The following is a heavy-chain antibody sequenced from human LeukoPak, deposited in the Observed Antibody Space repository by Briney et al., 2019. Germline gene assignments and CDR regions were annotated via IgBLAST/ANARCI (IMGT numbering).Heavy chain of an antibody. Sequence: GGSLRLSCAASGFTFSSYDMHGVRQATRKGLEWVSVIGTACYTYYPGSVKGTFTISRENAKNSLYLQMNSLRAGDTAVYYCARGGKIGTTVTSLIPSRYFDLWGRGTLVTVSS. V-gene: IGHV3-13*01. D-gene: IGHD4-17*01. J-gene: IGHJ2*01. CDR1: GFTFSSYD. CDR2: IGTACYT. CDR3: ARGGKIGTTVTSLIPSRYFDL.